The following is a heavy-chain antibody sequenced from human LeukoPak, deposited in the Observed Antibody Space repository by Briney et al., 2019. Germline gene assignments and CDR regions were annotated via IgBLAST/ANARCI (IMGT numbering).Heavy chain of an antibody. D-gene: IGHD3-22*01. CDR2: INPNSGAT. CDR3: ARLSYYDNGGYKYNWFDP. J-gene: IGHJ5*02. Sequence: ASVKVSCKASGYTFTGYYMHWVRQAPGQGLEWMGWINPNSGATDYAQNFQGRVTMTRDTSISTAYMELIRLRPDDTAVYDCARLSYYDNGGYKYNWFDPWGQGTLVTVSS. CDR1: GYTFTGYY. V-gene: IGHV1-2*02.